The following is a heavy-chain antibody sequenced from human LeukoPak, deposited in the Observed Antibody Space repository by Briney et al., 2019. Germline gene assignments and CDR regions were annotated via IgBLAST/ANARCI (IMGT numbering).Heavy chain of an antibody. V-gene: IGHV3-7*01. CDR2: IKQDGSEK. Sequence: GGSLRLSCAASGFTFSSYWMSWVRQAPGKGLEWVANIKQDGSEKYYVDSVKGRFTIPRDNAKNSLYLQMNSLRAEDTAVYYCARYYYDSSGYCPYYFDYWGQGTLVTVSS. CDR3: ARYYYDSSGYCPYYFDY. CDR1: GFTFSSYW. J-gene: IGHJ4*02. D-gene: IGHD3-22*01.